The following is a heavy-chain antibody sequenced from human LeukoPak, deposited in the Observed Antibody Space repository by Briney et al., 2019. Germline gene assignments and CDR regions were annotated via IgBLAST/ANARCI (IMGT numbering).Heavy chain of an antibody. D-gene: IGHD6-13*01. CDR3: ARDLPYSSTSSDY. Sequence: GGSLRLSCAASGFTFINAWMTWVRQAPGKGLEWVSAISGSGGRIYYADSVKGRFTISRDNSKNTLYLQMNSLRAEDTAVYYCARDLPYSSTSSDYWGQGTLVTVSS. J-gene: IGHJ4*02. CDR2: ISGSGGRI. CDR1: GFTFINAW. V-gene: IGHV3-23*01.